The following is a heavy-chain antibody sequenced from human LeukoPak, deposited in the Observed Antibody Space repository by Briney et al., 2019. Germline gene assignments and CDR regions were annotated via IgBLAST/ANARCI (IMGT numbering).Heavy chain of an antibody. Sequence: GVSLRLSYAASGFTISSYAMSWVRQAPGKGLEWVSGSSGSGGGTYYADSVKGRFTISRDNSKNTLYLQMNSPRAEDTAVYYCAILPGYSSSWYEVDYWGQGTLVTVSS. CDR1: GFTISSYA. CDR3: AILPGYSSSWYEVDY. D-gene: IGHD6-13*01. J-gene: IGHJ4*02. CDR2: SSGSGGGT. V-gene: IGHV3-23*01.